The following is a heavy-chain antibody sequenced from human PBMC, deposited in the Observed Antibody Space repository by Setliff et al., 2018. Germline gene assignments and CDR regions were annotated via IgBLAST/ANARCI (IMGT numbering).Heavy chain of an antibody. D-gene: IGHD5-18*01. CDR3: AREGVDTRSSTDYRYYMDV. CDR2: TIPMFGTT. J-gene: IGHJ6*03. V-gene: IGHV1-69*05. CDR1: GYTFTNYY. Sequence: ASVKVSCKASGYTFTNYYLNWVRQAPGQGLEWMGGTIPMFGTTNYAQKFQGRVRIITDESTSTAYMELSSLTSADTAVYYCAREGVDTRSSTDYRYYMDVWGKGTTVTVSS.